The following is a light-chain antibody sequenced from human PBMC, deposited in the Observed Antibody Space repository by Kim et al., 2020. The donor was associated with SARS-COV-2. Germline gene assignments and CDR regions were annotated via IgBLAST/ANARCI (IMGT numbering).Light chain of an antibody. V-gene: IGKV4-1*01. CDR3: KQSYSITPT. CDR1: QSVLYSSNNKNY. Sequence: DIVMTQSPDSLAVSLGERATINCKSSQSVLYSSNNKNYLAWYQQKPGQPPKALIYWASTRESGVPDRFSGSGSVTDFTLTISSLQAEDVAVYVCKQSYSITPTFGQGTKLEI. CDR2: WAS. J-gene: IGKJ2*01.